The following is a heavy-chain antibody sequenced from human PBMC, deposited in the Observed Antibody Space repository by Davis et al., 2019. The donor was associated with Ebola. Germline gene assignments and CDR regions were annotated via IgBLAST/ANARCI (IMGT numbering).Heavy chain of an antibody. J-gene: IGHJ4*02. D-gene: IGHD2-2*01. Sequence: SVKVSCKASGGTFSSYTISWVRQAPGQGLEWMGRIIPILGIANYAQKFQGRVTITADKSTSTAYMELSSLRSEDTAVYYCAKGHGLVPAAISYWGQGTLVTVSS. CDR1: GGTFSSYT. CDR2: IIPILGIA. CDR3: AKGHGLVPAAISY. V-gene: IGHV1-69*02.